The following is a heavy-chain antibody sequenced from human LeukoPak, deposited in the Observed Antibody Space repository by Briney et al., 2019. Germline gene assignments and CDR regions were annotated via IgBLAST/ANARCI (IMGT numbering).Heavy chain of an antibody. CDR2: INPNSGGT. Sequence: ASVKVSCKASGYTFTGYYRHWVRQAPGQGLEWMGWINPNSGGTNYAQKFQGRVTMTRDTSISTAYMELSRLRSDDTAVYYCATLPDTAMVFFDYLSRGTLVTVSS. CDR3: ATLPDTAMVFFDY. J-gene: IGHJ4*02. V-gene: IGHV1-2*02. D-gene: IGHD5-18*01. CDR1: GYTFTGYY.